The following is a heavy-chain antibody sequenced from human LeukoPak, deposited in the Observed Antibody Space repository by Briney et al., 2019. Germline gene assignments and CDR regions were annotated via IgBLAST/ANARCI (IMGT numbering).Heavy chain of an antibody. Sequence: GGSLRLSCAASGFTFSGSALHWVRQAPGKGLEWVAFIRYDGSNKYYADSVKGRFTISRDNSKNTLYLQMNSLRAEDTAVYYCAKDGGYGDYLTYYYYYYMDVWGKGTTVTISS. CDR3: AKDGGYGDYLTYYYYYYMDV. V-gene: IGHV3-30*02. D-gene: IGHD4-17*01. CDR1: GFTFSGSA. J-gene: IGHJ6*03. CDR2: IRYDGSNK.